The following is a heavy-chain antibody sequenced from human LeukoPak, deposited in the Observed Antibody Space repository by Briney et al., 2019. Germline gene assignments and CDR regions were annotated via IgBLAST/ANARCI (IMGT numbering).Heavy chain of an antibody. J-gene: IGHJ4*02. CDR3: ARGRNDYGDNYYFDY. V-gene: IGHV3-20*04. Sequence: GGSLRLSCAASGFTFSSYAMSWVRQAPGKGLEWVSGINWNGGSTGYADSVKGRFTISRDNAKNSLYLQMNSLRAEDTALYYCARGRNDYGDNYYFDYWGQGTLVTVSS. CDR2: INWNGGST. CDR1: GFTFSSYA. D-gene: IGHD4-17*01.